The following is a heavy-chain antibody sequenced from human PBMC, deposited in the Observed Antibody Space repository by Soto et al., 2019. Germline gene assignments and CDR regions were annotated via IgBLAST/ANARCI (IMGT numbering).Heavy chain of an antibody. D-gene: IGHD3-3*01. CDR2: INAGNGNT. Sequence: ASAKVSCKAPGYAFTSYAMHWVRQAPGQRLEWMGWINAGNGNTKYSQKFQGRVTITRDTSASTAYMELSSLRSEDTAVYYCARGPLYYDFWSGYYTGFDYWGQGTLVTVSS. J-gene: IGHJ4*02. V-gene: IGHV1-3*01. CDR1: GYAFTSYA. CDR3: ARGPLYYDFWSGYYTGFDY.